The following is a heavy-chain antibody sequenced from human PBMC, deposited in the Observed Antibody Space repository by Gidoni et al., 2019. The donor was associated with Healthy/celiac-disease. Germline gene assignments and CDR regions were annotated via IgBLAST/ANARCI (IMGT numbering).Heavy chain of an antibody. V-gene: IGHV3-21*01. CDR3: ARDLDIAVAGTEDY. D-gene: IGHD6-19*01. CDR1: RFTFSSYS. J-gene: IGHJ4*02. CDR2: ISSSSSYI. Sequence: EVQLGESGGGLVKPGGSLRLSCSASRFTFSSYSMNWVRPAPGKGLEWFSSISSSSSYIYYADSVKGRFTISRDNAKNSLYLQMNSLRAEDTAVYYCARDLDIAVAGTEDYWGQGTLVTVSS.